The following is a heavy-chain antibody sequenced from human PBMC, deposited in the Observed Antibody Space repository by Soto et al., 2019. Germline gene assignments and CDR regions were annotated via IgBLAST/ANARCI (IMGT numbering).Heavy chain of an antibody. J-gene: IGHJ6*02. CDR1: GDTFSSYA. CDR2: IIPIFGTA. D-gene: IGHD3-22*01. Sequence: QVQLVQSGAEVKKPESSVKVSCKASGDTFSSYAISWVRQAPGQGLEWMGGIIPIFGTANYAQKFQGRVTITADESTSTAYMELSSLRSEDTAVYYCARDGSGSRSRASPMDVWGQGTTVTVSS. V-gene: IGHV1-69*01. CDR3: ARDGSGSRSRASPMDV.